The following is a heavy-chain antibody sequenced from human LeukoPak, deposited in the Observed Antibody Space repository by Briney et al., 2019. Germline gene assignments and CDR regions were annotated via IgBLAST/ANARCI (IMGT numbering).Heavy chain of an antibody. CDR1: GGSFSGFY. D-gene: IGHD2-15*01. CDR3: ARDNLGYCSGGSCYSDWFDP. Sequence: PSETLSLTCAVYGGSFSGFYWSWIRQPPGKGLEWIGYIYYSGSTNYNPSLKSRVTISVDTSKNQFSLKLSSVTAADTAVYYCARDNLGYCSGGSCYSDWFDPWGQGTLVTVSS. CDR2: IYYSGST. V-gene: IGHV4-59*01. J-gene: IGHJ5*02.